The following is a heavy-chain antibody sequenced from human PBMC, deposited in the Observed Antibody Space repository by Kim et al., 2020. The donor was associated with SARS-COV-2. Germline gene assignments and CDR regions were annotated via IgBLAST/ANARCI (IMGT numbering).Heavy chain of an antibody. CDR3: ARDSRDYGDYVDGDY. CDR1: GFTFSSYS. V-gene: IGHV3-21*01. D-gene: IGHD4-17*01. CDR2: ISSSSSYI. Sequence: GGSLRLSCAASGFTFSSYSMNWVRQAPGKGLEWVSSISSSSSYIYYADSVKGRFTISRDNAKNSLYLQMNSLRAEDTAVYYCARDSRDYGDYVDGDYWGQGTLVTVSS. J-gene: IGHJ4*02.